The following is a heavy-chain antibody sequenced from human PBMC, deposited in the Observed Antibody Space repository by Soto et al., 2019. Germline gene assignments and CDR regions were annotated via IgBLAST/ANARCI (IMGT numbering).Heavy chain of an antibody. CDR1: GGSISSSSYY. Sequence: SETLSLTCTVSGGSISSSSYYWGWIRQPPGKGLEWIGSIYYSGSTYYNPSLKSRVTISVDTSKNQFSLKLSSVTAADTAVYYCASPYYYDSSGYCYGAYRGQGTLVTVSS. CDR3: ASPYYYDSSGYCYGAY. V-gene: IGHV4-39*01. D-gene: IGHD3-22*01. CDR2: IYYSGST. J-gene: IGHJ4*02.